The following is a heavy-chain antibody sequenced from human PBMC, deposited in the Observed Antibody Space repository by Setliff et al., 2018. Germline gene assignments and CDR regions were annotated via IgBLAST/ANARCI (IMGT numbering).Heavy chain of an antibody. CDR1: GASFKDYY. V-gene: IGHV4-34*01. Sequence: SETLSLTCAVYGASFKDYYWTWIRQSPGQGLEWVGQINHSGSTTSNPSLKSRVAISVHMSKNQISLDLTSVTAADTGVYYCARGLRSSGPYAGGWYYFDFWGQGILVTVSS. CDR3: ARGLRSSGPYAGGWYYFDF. CDR2: INHSGST. J-gene: IGHJ4*02. D-gene: IGHD1-26*01.